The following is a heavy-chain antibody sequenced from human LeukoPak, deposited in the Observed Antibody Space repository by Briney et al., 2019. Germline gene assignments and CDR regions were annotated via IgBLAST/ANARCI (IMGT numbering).Heavy chain of an antibody. CDR2: INHSGST. CDR1: GGSFSGYY. V-gene: IGHV4-34*01. J-gene: IGHJ4*02. D-gene: IGHD3-10*01. Sequence: PSETLSLTCAVYGGSFSGYYWSWIRQPPGKGLEWIGEINHSGSTNYNPSLKSRVTISADTSKNQFSLNVSSVTAADTAVYYCVRDRARTFDYWGQGTLVTVSS. CDR3: VRDRARTFDY.